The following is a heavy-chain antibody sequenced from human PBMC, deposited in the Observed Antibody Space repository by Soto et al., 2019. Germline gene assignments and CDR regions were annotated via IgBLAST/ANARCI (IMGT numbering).Heavy chain of an antibody. V-gene: IGHV1-58*01. D-gene: IGHD2-21*02. CDR3: AADRTYCGGDCYAD. CDR2: IVVGSGNT. Sequence: GASVKVSCKASGFTFTSSAVQWVRQARGQRLEWIGWIVVGSGNTNYAQKFQERVTITRDMSTSTAYMELSSLRSEDTAVYYCAADRTYCGGDCYADWGQGTLVTVSS. J-gene: IGHJ4*02. CDR1: GFTFTSSA.